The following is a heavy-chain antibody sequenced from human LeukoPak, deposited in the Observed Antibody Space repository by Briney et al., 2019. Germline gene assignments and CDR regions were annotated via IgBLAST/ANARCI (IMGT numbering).Heavy chain of an antibody. V-gene: IGHV3-23*01. CDR1: GFSFSNYA. Sequence: GGSLRLSCAASGFSFSNYAMSWVRQAPGKGLEWVSAISGRGANTYYADSVKGRFTISRDNAKNSVYLQMNSLRAEDTAVYYCAKGGHLDVWGKGTTVIISS. CDR3: AKGGHLDV. CDR2: ISGRGANT. J-gene: IGHJ6*04. D-gene: IGHD2-8*01.